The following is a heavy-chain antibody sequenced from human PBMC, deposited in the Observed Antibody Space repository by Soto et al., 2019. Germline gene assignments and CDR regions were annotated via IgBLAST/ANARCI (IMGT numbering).Heavy chain of an antibody. CDR2: MNPNSGNT. J-gene: IGHJ4*02. CDR1: GYTFTSYD. CDR3: ARGRIRRSSGWYTTFFDY. D-gene: IGHD6-19*01. Sequence: ASVKVSCKASGYTFTSYDINRVRQATGQGLEWMGWMNPNSGNTGYAQKFQGRVTMTRNTSISTAYMELSSLRSEDTAVYYCARGRIRRSSGWYTTFFDYWGQGTLVTVSS. V-gene: IGHV1-8*01.